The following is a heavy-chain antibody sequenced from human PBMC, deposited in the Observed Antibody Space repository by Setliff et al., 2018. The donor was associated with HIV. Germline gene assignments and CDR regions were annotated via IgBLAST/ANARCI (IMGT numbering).Heavy chain of an antibody. J-gene: IGHJ6*02. CDR2: IDREGSET. D-gene: IGHD3-10*01. Sequence: SCAASGFPLKNYWMSWVRQAPGKGLEWVANIDREGSETNYVDSVKGRFTIFRGNAKSSMYLQMNSLRAEDTAIYYCARKFRPGHGVDVWGQGTTVTVSS. CDR1: GFPLKNYW. CDR3: ARKFRPGHGVDV. V-gene: IGHV3-7*01.